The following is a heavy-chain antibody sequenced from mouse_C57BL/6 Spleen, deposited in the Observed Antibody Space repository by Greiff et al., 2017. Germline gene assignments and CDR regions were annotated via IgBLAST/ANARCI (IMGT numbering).Heavy chain of an antibody. J-gene: IGHJ2*01. CDR1: GFTFTDYY. CDR3: ARYNSNYGFDY. CDR2: IRNKANGYTT. Sequence: EVQGVESGGGLVQPGGSLSLSCAASGFTFTDYYMSWVRQPPGKALEWLGFIRNKANGYTTEYSASVKGRFTISRDKSQSILYLQMNALRAEDSATYYGARYNSNYGFDYWGQGTTLTVSS. D-gene: IGHD2-5*01. V-gene: IGHV7-3*01.